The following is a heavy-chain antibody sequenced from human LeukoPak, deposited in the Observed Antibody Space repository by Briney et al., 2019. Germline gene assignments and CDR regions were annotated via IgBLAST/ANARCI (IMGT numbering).Heavy chain of an antibody. Sequence: SETLSLTCTVSGASLSSYYWSWMRQAAGKGLEWVGPIYTSGSTSYNPSLRSRVTMSVDTSTNQFSLKLRSVTAADTAVYYCTTGDLRPGTFDIWGLGKVVTVSS. V-gene: IGHV4-4*07. CDR2: IYTSGST. D-gene: IGHD2-21*01. CDR1: GASLSSYY. CDR3: TTGDLRPGTFDI. J-gene: IGHJ3*02.